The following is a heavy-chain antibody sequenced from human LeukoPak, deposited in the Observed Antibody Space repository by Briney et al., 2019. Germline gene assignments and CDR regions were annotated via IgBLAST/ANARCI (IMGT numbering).Heavy chain of an antibody. V-gene: IGHV4-59*02. CDR3: ARGSFNILTGYDPRPDY. J-gene: IGHJ4*02. CDR2: VYKDGDT. D-gene: IGHD3-9*01. CDR1: GGSVNTYY. Sequence: NPSETLSLPCTVSGGSVNTYYWSWIRQPPGKGLEWIGYVYKDGDTNSNPSLKSRVTILVDTSKNQFSLKLSSVTAADTAVYYCARGSFNILTGYDPRPDYWGQGTLVLVSS.